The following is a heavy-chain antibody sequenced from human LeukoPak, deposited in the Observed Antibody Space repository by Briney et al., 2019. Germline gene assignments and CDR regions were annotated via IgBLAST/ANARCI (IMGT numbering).Heavy chain of an antibody. Sequence: GGSLRLSCAASGFTFSSYGMHWVRQTPGKGLEWVSYISSSSSTIYYADSVKGRFTISRDNAKNSLYLQMNSLRAEDTAVYYCAGSWSPYDAFDIWGQGTMVSVSS. V-gene: IGHV3-48*01. CDR2: ISSSSSTI. D-gene: IGHD6-13*01. CDR1: GFTFSSYG. J-gene: IGHJ3*02. CDR3: AGSWSPYDAFDI.